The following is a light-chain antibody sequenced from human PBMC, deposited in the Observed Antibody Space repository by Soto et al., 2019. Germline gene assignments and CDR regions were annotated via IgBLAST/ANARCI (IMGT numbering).Light chain of an antibody. CDR2: STD. CDR3: AAWDDSLHGWV. CDR1: SSNIGSNT. Sequence: QLVLTQPPSASGTPGQRVTISCSGSSSNIGSNTVNWYQQLPGTAPKLLIYSTDQRPSGVPDRLSGSRSGTSVSLAISGLHSEDEADYYCAAWDDSLHGWVFGGGTKLTVL. J-gene: IGLJ3*02. V-gene: IGLV1-44*01.